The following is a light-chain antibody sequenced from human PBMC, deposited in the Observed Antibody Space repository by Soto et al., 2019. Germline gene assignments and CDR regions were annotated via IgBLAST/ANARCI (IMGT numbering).Light chain of an antibody. CDR2: GAS. CDR3: QQYNNWPQT. J-gene: IGKJ1*01. CDR1: QSVSSN. V-gene: IGKV3-15*01. Sequence: EIVLTQSPCTLSLSPWERSTLSFRASQSVSSNLAWYQQKPGQAPRLLIYGASTRATGIPARFSGSGSGTEFTLTISSLQSEDFAVYYCQQYNNWPQTFGQGTKVDIK.